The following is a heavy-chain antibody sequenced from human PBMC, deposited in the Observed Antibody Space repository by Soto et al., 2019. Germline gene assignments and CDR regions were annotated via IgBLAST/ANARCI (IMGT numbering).Heavy chain of an antibody. CDR1: GFTFSSYG. CDR2: ISYDGSNK. V-gene: IGHV3-30*18. Sequence: LRLSCAASGFTFSSYGMHWVRQAPGKGLEWVAVISYDGSNKYYADSVKGRFTISRDNSKNTLYLQMNSLRAEDTAVYYCAKYSQGFDPWGQGTLVTFSS. D-gene: IGHD5-18*01. CDR3: AKYSQGFDP. J-gene: IGHJ5*02.